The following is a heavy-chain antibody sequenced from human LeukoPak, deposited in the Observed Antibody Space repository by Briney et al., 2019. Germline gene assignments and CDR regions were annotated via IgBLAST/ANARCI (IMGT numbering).Heavy chain of an antibody. Sequence: GGSLRLSCAASGFTFSSNGMHWVRQAPGKGLEWVAVIRYDGSNKYYADSVKGRFTISRDNSKNTLYLQMNSLRAEDTAVYYCAILGASGRGAFDIWGQGTMVTVSS. CDR1: GFTFSSNG. CDR2: IRYDGSNK. CDR3: AILGASGRGAFDI. V-gene: IGHV3-30*02. D-gene: IGHD1-26*01. J-gene: IGHJ3*02.